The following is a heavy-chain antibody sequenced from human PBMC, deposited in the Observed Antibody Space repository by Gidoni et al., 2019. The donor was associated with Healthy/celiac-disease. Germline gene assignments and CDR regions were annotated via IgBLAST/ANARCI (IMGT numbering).Heavy chain of an antibody. CDR1: GFTFRDYY. CDR2: ISSSSSYT. J-gene: IGHJ4*02. V-gene: IGHV3-11*06. D-gene: IGHD2-15*01. CDR3: ASFYCSGGSCYETNEFDY. Sequence: QVQLVESGGGLVKPGGSLRLSCAASGFTFRDYYMSWIRQAPGKGLEWVSYISSSSSYTNYADSVKGRFTISRDNAKNSLYLQMNSLRAEDTAVYYCASFYCSGGSCYETNEFDYWGQGTLVTVSS.